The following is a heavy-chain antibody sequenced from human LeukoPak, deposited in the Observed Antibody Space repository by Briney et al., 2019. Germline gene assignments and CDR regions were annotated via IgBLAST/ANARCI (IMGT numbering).Heavy chain of an antibody. Sequence: EASVKVSCKASGYTFTSYGISWVRQAPGQGLEWMGWISAYNGNTNYAQKFQGRVTMTRDTSISTAYMELSRLRSDDTAVYYCARDRSRYSSSWYGGRYFDYWGQGTLVTVSS. V-gene: IGHV1-18*01. J-gene: IGHJ4*02. CDR2: ISAYNGNT. CDR1: GYTFTSYG. CDR3: ARDRSRYSSSWYGGRYFDY. D-gene: IGHD6-13*01.